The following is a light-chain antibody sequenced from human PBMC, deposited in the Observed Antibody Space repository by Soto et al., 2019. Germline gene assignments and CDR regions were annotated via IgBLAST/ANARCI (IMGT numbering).Light chain of an antibody. CDR3: QQYASSPLT. CDR1: QSVGRNY. Sequence: EIVLTQSPGTLSVSPGEGATLSCRASQSVGRNYLSWYQHKPGQAPRLLIYDASSSATGIPDRFSGSGSGTDFTLTISRLEPEDFAVYYCQQYASSPLTFGGGTKVETK. CDR2: DAS. J-gene: IGKJ4*01. V-gene: IGKV3-20*01.